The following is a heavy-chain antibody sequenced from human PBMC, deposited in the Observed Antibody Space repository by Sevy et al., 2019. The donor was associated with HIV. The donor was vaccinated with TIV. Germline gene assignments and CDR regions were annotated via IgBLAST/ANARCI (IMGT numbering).Heavy chain of an antibody. D-gene: IGHD2-15*01. J-gene: IGHJ4*02. CDR2: IIPILGIA. CDR1: GGTFSSYA. CDR3: ARDWMGSGPLYSFDY. Sequence: ASVKVSCKASGGTFSSYAISWVRQAPGQGLEWMGRIIPILGIANYAQKFQGRVTITADKSTSTAYMELSSLRSEDTAVYYCARDWMGSGPLYSFDYWGQGTLVTVSS. V-gene: IGHV1-69*04.